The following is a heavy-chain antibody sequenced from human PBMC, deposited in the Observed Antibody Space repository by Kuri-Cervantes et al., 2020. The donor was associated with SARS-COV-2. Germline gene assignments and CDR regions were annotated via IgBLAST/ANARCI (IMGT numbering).Heavy chain of an antibody. Sequence: SETLSLTCTVSGGSISSSSYYWGWIRQPPGKGLEWIGSIYHSGSTYYNPSLKSRVTISVDTSKNQFSLKLSSVTAADTAVYYCARAGDNWGQGDDAFDIWGQGTMVTVSS. J-gene: IGHJ3*02. CDR3: ARAGDNWGQGDDAFDI. CDR1: GGSISSSSYY. V-gene: IGHV4-39*07. CDR2: IYHSGST. D-gene: IGHD7-27*01.